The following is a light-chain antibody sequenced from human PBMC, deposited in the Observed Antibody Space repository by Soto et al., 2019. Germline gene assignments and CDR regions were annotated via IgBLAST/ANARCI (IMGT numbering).Light chain of an antibody. CDR3: AAWDDSLSALV. Sequence: QSVLTQPPSASGTPVQRVTISCSGGSSNIGTNFVSWYQQLPGTAPKLLIHRNNQRPSGVPDRFSGSRSGTSAPLAISGLRSEDEADYFCAAWDDSLSALVFGGGTKLTVL. CDR1: SSNIGTNF. J-gene: IGLJ2*01. V-gene: IGLV1-47*01. CDR2: RNN.